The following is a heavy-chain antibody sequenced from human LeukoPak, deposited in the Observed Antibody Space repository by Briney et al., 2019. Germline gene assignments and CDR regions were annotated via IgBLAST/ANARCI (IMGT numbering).Heavy chain of an antibody. CDR2: IHNDGTQG. J-gene: IGHJ6*03. CDR1: GFTFSRLG. D-gene: IGHD1-26*01. V-gene: IGHV3-30*02. Sequence: GALRLSCAASGFTFSRLGMQWVRQAPGKGLEWVAVIHNDGTQGQYGNSVKGRFTISKDNSQSTLYLQMNNLRDDDTAVYYCAKEGDEFRGYLDVWGKGTTVTVSS. CDR3: AKEGDEFRGYLDV.